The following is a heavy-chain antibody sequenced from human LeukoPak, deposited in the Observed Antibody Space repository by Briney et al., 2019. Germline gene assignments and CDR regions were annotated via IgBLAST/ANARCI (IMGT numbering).Heavy chain of an antibody. Sequence: GASVKVPCKASGYTFTSYAMHWVRQAPGQRLEWMGWINAGNGNTKYSQKFQGRVTITRDTSASTAYMELSSLRSEDTAVNYCAREGMITFGGVPYFDYWGQGTLVTVSS. CDR1: GYTFTSYA. J-gene: IGHJ4*02. V-gene: IGHV1-3*01. D-gene: IGHD3-16*01. CDR2: INAGNGNT. CDR3: AREGMITFGGVPYFDY.